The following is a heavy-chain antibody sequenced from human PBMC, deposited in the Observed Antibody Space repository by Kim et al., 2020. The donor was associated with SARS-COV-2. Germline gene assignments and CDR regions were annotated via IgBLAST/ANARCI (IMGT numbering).Heavy chain of an antibody. Sequence: SETLSLTCTVSGGSISSYYWSWIRQPPGKGLEWIGYIYYSGSTNYNPSLKSRVTISVDTSKNQFSLKLSSVTAADTAVYYCARDLGYDILTGYLDAFDIWGQGTMVTVSS. V-gene: IGHV4-59*13. CDR3: ARDLGYDILTGYLDAFDI. CDR2: IYYSGST. CDR1: GGSISSYY. D-gene: IGHD3-9*01. J-gene: IGHJ3*02.